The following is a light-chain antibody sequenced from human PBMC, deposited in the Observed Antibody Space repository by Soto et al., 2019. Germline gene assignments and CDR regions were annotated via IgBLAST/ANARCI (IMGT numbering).Light chain of an antibody. CDR1: QDMNTY. CDR3: QQYYNWPPYT. V-gene: IGKV1-9*01. CDR2: GAS. Sequence: IQLTQAPAFLSASVVYRVTITFRSSQDMNTYIAWYQHTPGKAPKLLIYGASTLQSGVPARFSGSESGAVFTLTISGLQSDDFAIYYCQQYYNWPPYTFGQGTKVDIK. J-gene: IGKJ2*01.